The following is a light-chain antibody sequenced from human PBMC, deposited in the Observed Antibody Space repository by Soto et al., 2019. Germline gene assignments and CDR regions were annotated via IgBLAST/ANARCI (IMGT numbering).Light chain of an antibody. CDR2: KAS. CDR3: QHYNSYSEA. J-gene: IGKJ1*01. V-gene: IGKV1-5*03. Sequence: DIQMTQSPSTLSGSVGDRVTITCRASQTISSWLAWYQQKPGKAPKLLIYKASTVKSGVPSRFSGSGSGTEFTLTISSLQADDFATYYCQHYNSYSEAFGQGTKVELK. CDR1: QTISSW.